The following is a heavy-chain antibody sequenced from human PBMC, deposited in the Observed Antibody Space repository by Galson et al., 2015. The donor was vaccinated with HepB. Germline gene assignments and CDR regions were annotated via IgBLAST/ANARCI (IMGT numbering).Heavy chain of an antibody. D-gene: IGHD1-26*01. CDR1: GFTFSSYA. CDR3: ARDSWEYETCDFDY. J-gene: IGHJ4*02. CDR2: ISYDGSNK. V-gene: IGHV3-30*04. Sequence: SLRLSCAASGFTFSSYAMHWVRQAPGKGLEWVAVISYDGSNKYYADSVKGRFTISRDNSKNTLYLQMNSLRAEDTAVYYRARDSWEYETCDFDYWGQGTLVTVSS.